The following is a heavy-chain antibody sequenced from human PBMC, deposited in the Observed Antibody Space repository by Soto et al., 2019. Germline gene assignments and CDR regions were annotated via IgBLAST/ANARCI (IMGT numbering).Heavy chain of an antibody. J-gene: IGHJ4*02. CDR2: IWYDGTNK. Sequence: QVQLVESGGGVVQPGKSLRLSCAASGFTFSSYGMHWVRQAPGKGLEWVALIWYDGTNKYYADSVKGRFTISRDNSKNTVYLEMNSLRADDTSVYYCAREYYDSCGYCPFDSWGQGILVTVSS. CDR1: GFTFSSYG. V-gene: IGHV3-33*01. D-gene: IGHD3-22*01. CDR3: AREYYDSCGYCPFDS.